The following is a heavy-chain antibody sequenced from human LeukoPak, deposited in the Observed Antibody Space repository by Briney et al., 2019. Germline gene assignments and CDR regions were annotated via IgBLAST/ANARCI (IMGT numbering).Heavy chain of an antibody. CDR2: TNPSGSS. V-gene: IGHV3-11*06. Sequence: GGALRLSCAASGFTFSDEYMSWIRQAPGKGLEWVSYTNPSGSSKYTDSVKGRFTISRDNAKNSLYLQMNSLRDEDTAVYYCARVRAGYYCDNWGQGTLVTVSS. J-gene: IGHJ4*02. CDR1: GFTFSDEY. CDR3: ARVRAGYYCDN.